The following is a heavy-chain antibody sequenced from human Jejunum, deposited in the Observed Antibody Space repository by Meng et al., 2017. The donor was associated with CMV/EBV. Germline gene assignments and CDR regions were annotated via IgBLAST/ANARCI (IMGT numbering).Heavy chain of an antibody. CDR3: ARGYCSGGSSKSCMDV. J-gene: IGHJ6*02. Sequence: SSNTAAWNGIRQSPSRGLEWLGRTYYRSKWNNDYALSVKSRMTINRDTSKNQFSLQLNSVTLEDTAVYYCARGYCSGGSSKSCMDVWGQGTTVTVSS. CDR2: TYYRSKWNN. D-gene: IGHD2-15*01. V-gene: IGHV6-1*01. CDR1: SSNTAA.